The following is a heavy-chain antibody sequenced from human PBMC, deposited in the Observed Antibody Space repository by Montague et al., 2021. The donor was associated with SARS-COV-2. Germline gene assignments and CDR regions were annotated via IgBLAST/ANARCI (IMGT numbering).Heavy chain of an antibody. Sequence: SETLSLTCTVSGGSVSSSSFYWGWIRQPPGKGLEWIGSLYYTGSTYYNPSLKSRVTISVDTSKNQFSLKLSSVTAADTAVYYCARHITGSGNAFDIWGQGTMVTVSS. CDR3: ARHITGSGNAFDI. V-gene: IGHV4-39*01. J-gene: IGHJ3*02. CDR1: GGSVSSSSFY. CDR2: LYYTGST. D-gene: IGHD3-10*01.